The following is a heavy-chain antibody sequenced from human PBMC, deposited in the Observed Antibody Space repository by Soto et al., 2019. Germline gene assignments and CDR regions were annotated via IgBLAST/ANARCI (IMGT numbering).Heavy chain of an antibody. J-gene: IGHJ6*02. CDR3: ARAMEEPDLGYCSSTSCHRRYYYYGMDV. CDR1: GFTFSSYS. CDR2: ISSSSSTI. V-gene: IGHV3-48*02. Sequence: SGGSLRLSCAASGFTFSSYSMNWVRQAPGKGLEWVSYISSSSSTIYYADSVKGRFTISRDNAKNSLYLQMNSLRDEDTAVYYCARAMEEPDLGYCSSTSCHRRYYYYGMDVWGQGTTVTVSS. D-gene: IGHD2-2*01.